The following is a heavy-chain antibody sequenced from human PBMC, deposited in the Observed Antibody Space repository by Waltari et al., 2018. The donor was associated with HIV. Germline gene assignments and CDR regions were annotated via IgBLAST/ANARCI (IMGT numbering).Heavy chain of an antibody. CDR3: ATCGGDCPEGWFDP. D-gene: IGHD2-21*02. J-gene: IGHJ5*02. Sequence: QMQLVQSGAEVKKTGSSVKVSCKASGYTFTHRSLHWVRQAPGQALEWMGWITPFNGNTNYAQKFQDRVTITRDRSMSTAYMELSSLRSEDTAMYYCATCGGDCPEGWFDPWGQGTLVTVSS. CDR1: GYTFTHRS. V-gene: IGHV1-45*02. CDR2: ITPFNGNT.